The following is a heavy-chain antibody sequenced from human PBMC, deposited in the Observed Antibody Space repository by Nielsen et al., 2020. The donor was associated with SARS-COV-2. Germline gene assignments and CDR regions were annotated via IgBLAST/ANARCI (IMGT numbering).Heavy chain of an antibody. Sequence: GGSLRLSCAASGFTFSSYAMSWVRQAPGKGLEWVSAISGSGGSTYYADSVKGRFTISRDNSKNTLYLQMNSLRAEDTAVYYCARGRDGYNYGGDYWGQGTLVTVSS. CDR1: GFTFSSYA. J-gene: IGHJ4*02. D-gene: IGHD5-24*01. CDR3: ARGRDGYNYGGDY. CDR2: ISGSGGST. V-gene: IGHV3-23*01.